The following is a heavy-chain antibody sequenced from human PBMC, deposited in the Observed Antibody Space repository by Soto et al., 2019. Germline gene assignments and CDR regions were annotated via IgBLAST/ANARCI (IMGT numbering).Heavy chain of an antibody. J-gene: IGHJ5*02. CDR1: GGSISSGDYY. D-gene: IGHD6-13*01. Sequence: PSETLSLTCTVSGGSISSGDYYWSWIRQPPGKGLEWIGYIYYSGSTYYNPSLKSRVTISVDTSKNQFSLKLSSVTAADTAVYYCARKSIEAAGTTHWLDPWGQGTLVTVSS. V-gene: IGHV4-30-4*01. CDR3: ARKSIEAAGTTHWLDP. CDR2: IYYSGST.